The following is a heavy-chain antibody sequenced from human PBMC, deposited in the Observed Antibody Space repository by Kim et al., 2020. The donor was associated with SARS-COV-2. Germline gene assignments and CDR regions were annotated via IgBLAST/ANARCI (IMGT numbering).Heavy chain of an antibody. D-gene: IGHD1-1*01. CDR2: T. V-gene: IGHV5-10-1*01. J-gene: IGHJ4*02. Sequence: TNYSPSFQGHVTISADKSISTAYLQLSSLKASDTAMYYCARPGGTGEFDYWGQGTLVTVSS. CDR3: ARPGGTGEFDY.